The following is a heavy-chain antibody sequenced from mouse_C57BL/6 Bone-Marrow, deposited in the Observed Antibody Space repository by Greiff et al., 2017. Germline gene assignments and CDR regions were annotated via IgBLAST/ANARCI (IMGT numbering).Heavy chain of an antibody. CDR3: ARGASFAY. Sequence: QVQLQQSGPELVKPGASVKLSCKASGYTFTSYDINWVKQRPGEGLEWIGVIYPRDGSTKYNEKFKGNATLTVDTSSSTAYMELHRLTSEDYAVYVCARGASFAYWGQGTLVTVSA. CDR2: IYPRDGST. V-gene: IGHV1-85*01. CDR1: GYTFTSYD. D-gene: IGHD3-1*01. J-gene: IGHJ3*01.